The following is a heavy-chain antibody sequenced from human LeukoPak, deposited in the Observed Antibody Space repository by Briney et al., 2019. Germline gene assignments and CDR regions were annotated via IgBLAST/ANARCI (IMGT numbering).Heavy chain of an antibody. CDR2: ISSSSTYI. D-gene: IGHD1-14*01. CDR1: EFTFSSYS. CDR3: ARGTPDSRAFDI. V-gene: IGHV3-21*01. Sequence: GGSLRLSCAASEFTFSSYSMNWVRQTPGKGLEWVSSISSSSTYIYYADSVKGRFTISRDNAKTSLSLQMDSLRAEDTAVYYCARGTPDSRAFDIWGQGTMVIVSS. J-gene: IGHJ3*02.